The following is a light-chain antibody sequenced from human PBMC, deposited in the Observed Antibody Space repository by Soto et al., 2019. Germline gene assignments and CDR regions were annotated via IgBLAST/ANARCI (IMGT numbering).Light chain of an antibody. CDR2: GNS. Sequence: QAVVTQPPSVSGAPGQRVTISCTGSSSNIGAGYDVHWYQQLPGTAPKLLISGNSNRPSGVPDRFSGSKSGTSASLAITGLQAEDAVDYYCQSYDSSLSGWVFGGGTKLTVL. V-gene: IGLV1-40*01. J-gene: IGLJ3*02. CDR3: QSYDSSLSGWV. CDR1: SSNIGAGYD.